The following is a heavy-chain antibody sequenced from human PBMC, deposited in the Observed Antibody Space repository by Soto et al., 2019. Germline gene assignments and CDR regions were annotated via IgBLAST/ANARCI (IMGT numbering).Heavy chain of an antibody. J-gene: IGHJ5*02. CDR3: ARALANIIVAEGNWFDP. Sequence: SETLSLTCTVSGGSISSGGYYWSWIRQHPGKGLEWIGYIYYSGSTYYNPSLKSRVTISVDTSKNQFSLKLSSVTAADTAVYYCARALANIIVAEGNWFDPWGQGTLVTVSS. V-gene: IGHV4-31*03. CDR2: IYYSGST. CDR1: GGSISSGGYY. D-gene: IGHD3-16*02.